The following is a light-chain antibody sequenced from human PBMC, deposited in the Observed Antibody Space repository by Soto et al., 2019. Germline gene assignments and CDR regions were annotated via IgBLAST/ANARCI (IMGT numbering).Light chain of an antibody. CDR1: QDIINY. CDR2: GAS. J-gene: IGKJ5*01. Sequence: DIQMTQSPSSLSASVGDRVTITCQASQDIINYLNWYQWKQGKAPKLLIYGASNLETGVPSRFSGSGSGTHFTLTISSLQPEDTATYYCQQYDDLQITFGQGTRLEIK. V-gene: IGKV1-33*01. CDR3: QQYDDLQIT.